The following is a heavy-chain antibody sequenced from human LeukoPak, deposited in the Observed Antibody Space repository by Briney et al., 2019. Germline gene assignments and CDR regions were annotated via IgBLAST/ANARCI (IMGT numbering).Heavy chain of an antibody. CDR1: GFTFSEAW. CDR3: STGGGRYCSTTSCYYNY. Sequence: GGSLRLSCAASGFTFSEAWMNWVRQAPGKGLEWVGRIKSKSYGETIDYAAPVKGRFAILRDDSKNTLYLQMNSLKTEDAAVYYCSTGGGRYCSTTSCYYNYWGQGTLVTVSS. V-gene: IGHV3-15*01. D-gene: IGHD2-2*01. CDR2: IKSKSYGETI. J-gene: IGHJ4*02.